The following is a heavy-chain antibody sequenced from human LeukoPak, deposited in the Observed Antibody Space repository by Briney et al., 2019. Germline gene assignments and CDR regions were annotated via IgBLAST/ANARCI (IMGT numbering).Heavy chain of an antibody. Sequence: GGSLRLSCAASGFTFSSYAMSWVRQAPGKGLEWVSAISGSGGSTYYADSVKGRFTISRDNSKDTLYLQMNSLRAEDTAVYYCAKDRAVAGTVPPYYFDYWGQGTLVTVSS. CDR1: GFTFSSYA. D-gene: IGHD6-19*01. V-gene: IGHV3-23*01. J-gene: IGHJ4*02. CDR3: AKDRAVAGTVPPYYFDY. CDR2: ISGSGGST.